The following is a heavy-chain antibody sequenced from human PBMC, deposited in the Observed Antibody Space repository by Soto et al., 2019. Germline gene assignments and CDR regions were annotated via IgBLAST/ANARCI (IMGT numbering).Heavy chain of an antibody. Sequence: GGSLRLSCAASGFTFSSYAMHWVRQAPGKGKEWVAVISYDGSNKYYADSVKVRFTISRDNSKNTLYLQMNSLGAEETAVYYCARDLESAPLDILTGYHTVHYYYGMDVLDQGTTVTVS. V-gene: IGHV3-30-3*01. D-gene: IGHD3-9*01. CDR1: GFTFSSYA. J-gene: IGHJ6*02. CDR3: ARDLESAPLDILTGYHTVHYYYGMDV. CDR2: ISYDGSNK.